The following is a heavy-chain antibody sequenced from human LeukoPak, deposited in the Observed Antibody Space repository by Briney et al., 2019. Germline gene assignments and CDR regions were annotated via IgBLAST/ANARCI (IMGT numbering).Heavy chain of an antibody. V-gene: IGHV5-51*04. Sequence: GESPKISCKGSGYSFTSFWIGWVRQMPGKGLEWMGIIYPGDSDTRYSPSFQGQVTISADKPISTAYLQWSSLKASDTAMYYCARYHRFGELLLDYWGQGTLVTVSS. CDR3: ARYHRFGELLLDY. J-gene: IGHJ4*02. D-gene: IGHD3-10*01. CDR2: IYPGDSDT. CDR1: GYSFTSFW.